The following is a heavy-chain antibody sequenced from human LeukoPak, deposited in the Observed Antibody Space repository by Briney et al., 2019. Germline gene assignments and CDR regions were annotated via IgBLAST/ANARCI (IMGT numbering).Heavy chain of an antibody. D-gene: IGHD5-12*01. CDR3: AKTQGYSGYDWVDY. CDR2: ISWNSGSI. Sequence: HPGGSLRLSCAPSGFTFDDYAMHWVRHAPGKGLEWVSGISWNSGSIGYADSVKGRFTISRDNAKNSLYLQMNSLRAEDTALYYCAKTQGYSGYDWVDYWGQGTLVTVSS. V-gene: IGHV3-9*01. CDR1: GFTFDDYA. J-gene: IGHJ4*02.